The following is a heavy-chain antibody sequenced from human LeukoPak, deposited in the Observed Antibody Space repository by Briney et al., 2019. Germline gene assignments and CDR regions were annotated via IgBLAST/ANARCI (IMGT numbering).Heavy chain of an antibody. D-gene: IGHD3-22*01. CDR3: ARASSGYYLNPDY. V-gene: IGHV4-59*02. Sequence: SETLSLTCAVSGASVSSHYWSWIRQSPGKGLEWIGHIYHSGTTKYNPSFKSRVTISVDTPKSQFSLKLKSVTAADTALYYCARASSGYYLNPDYWGQGTLVTVSS. CDR1: GASVSSHY. J-gene: IGHJ4*02. CDR2: IYHSGTT.